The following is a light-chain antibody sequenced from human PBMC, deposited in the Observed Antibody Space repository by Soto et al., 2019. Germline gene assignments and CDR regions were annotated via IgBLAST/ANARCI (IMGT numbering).Light chain of an antibody. Sequence: EIVLTQSPGTLSLSPGQRATLACRAIQSVSNRYLAWYQQKPGQAPRLLIYGASSRATGVPDRISGSGSGTDFTLTISRLEPEDFTVYYCQQYGTSPSITFGQGTRLEN. CDR1: QSVSNRY. CDR3: QQYGTSPSIT. CDR2: GAS. V-gene: IGKV3-20*01. J-gene: IGKJ5*01.